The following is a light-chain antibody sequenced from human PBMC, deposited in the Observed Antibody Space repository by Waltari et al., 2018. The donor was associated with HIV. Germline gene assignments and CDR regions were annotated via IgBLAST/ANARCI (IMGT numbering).Light chain of an antibody. CDR1: QGISNY. Sequence: DIQMTQSPSSLSASVGDTVTITCRASQGISNYLAWYQQKPGKVPKLLIYAASTLQSGVPSRFSGSVSGTHFTLTISSLQPEDVATYYCQKYSSAPREFTFGPGTKVDIK. V-gene: IGKV1-27*01. CDR3: QKYSSAPREFT. J-gene: IGKJ3*01. CDR2: AAS.